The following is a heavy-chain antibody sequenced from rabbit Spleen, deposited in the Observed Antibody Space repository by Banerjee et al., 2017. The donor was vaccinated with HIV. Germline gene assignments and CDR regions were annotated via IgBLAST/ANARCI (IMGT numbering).Heavy chain of an antibody. CDR3: ARDVGSYDYIDVYFNL. J-gene: IGHJ4*01. V-gene: IGHV1S45*01. Sequence: QEQLVESGGGLVTPGASLTLTCTASGFSLSSSYDMCWVRQAPGKGLEWIGCIYTGNVKTYYASGAKGRFTISKSSSTTVTLQMTSLTAADTATYFCARDVGSYDYIDVYFNLWGPGTLVTVS. CDR1: GFSLSSSYD. D-gene: IGHD5-1*01. CDR2: IYTGNVKT.